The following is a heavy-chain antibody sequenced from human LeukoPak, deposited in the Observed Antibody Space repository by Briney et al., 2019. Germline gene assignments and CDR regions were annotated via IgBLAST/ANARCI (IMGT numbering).Heavy chain of an antibody. CDR2: IIPIFGTA. V-gene: IGHV1-69*01. Sequence: GSSVTVSCKASGGTFSSYAISWVRQAPGQGLEWMGGIIPIFGTANYAQKFQGRVTITADESTSTAYMELSSLRSEDTAVYYCAIDYGDYAVVYWGQGTLVTVSS. D-gene: IGHD4-17*01. CDR1: GGTFSSYA. CDR3: AIDYGDYAVVY. J-gene: IGHJ4*02.